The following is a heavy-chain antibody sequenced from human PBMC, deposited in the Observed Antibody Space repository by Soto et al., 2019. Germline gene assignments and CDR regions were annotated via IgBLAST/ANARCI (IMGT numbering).Heavy chain of an antibody. Sequence: SLTCAVYGGSFSGYYWTWIRQPPGKGLEWIGEINHSGSTYNNPSLRSRVSMSIDTSKDQFSLXLKXXTAADTALYFCARQRTSVVTQAYFDVWGPGSLVTV. CDR1: GGSFSGYY. J-gene: IGHJ4*02. V-gene: IGHV4-34*01. CDR2: INHSGST. D-gene: IGHD2-21*02. CDR3: ARQRTSVVTQAYFDV.